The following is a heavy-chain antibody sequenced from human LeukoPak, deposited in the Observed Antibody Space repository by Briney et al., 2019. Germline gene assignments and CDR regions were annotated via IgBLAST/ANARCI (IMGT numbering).Heavy chain of an antibody. CDR3: ATDLSNPPSLRVF. V-gene: IGHV1-24*01. D-gene: IGHD4-11*01. J-gene: IGHJ4*02. CDR1: GYTLTELS. Sequence: ASVKVSCKVSGYTLTELSMHWVRQAPGKGLEWMGGFDPEDGETIYAQKFQGRATMTEDTSTDTAYMELSSLRSEDTAVYYCATDLSNPPSLRVFWGQGTLVTVSS. CDR2: FDPEDGET.